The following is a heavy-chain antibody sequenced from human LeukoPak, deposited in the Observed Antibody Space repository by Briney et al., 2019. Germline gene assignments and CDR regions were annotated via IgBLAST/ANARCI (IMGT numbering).Heavy chain of an antibody. V-gene: IGHV1-2*02. Sequence: ASVKVSCKASGYTFTGYYMHWVRQAPGQGLEWMGWINPNSGGTNYAQKFQGRVTMTRDTSVSTAYMELSRLRSDDTAVYYCARAGDTAMVVDVWGQGTTVTASS. CDR2: INPNSGGT. D-gene: IGHD5-18*01. CDR1: GYTFTGYY. CDR3: ARAGDTAMVVDV. J-gene: IGHJ6*02.